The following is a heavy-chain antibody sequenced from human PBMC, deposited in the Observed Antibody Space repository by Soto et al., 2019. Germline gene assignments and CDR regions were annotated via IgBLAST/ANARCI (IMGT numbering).Heavy chain of an antibody. D-gene: IGHD6-13*01. V-gene: IGHV4-34*01. CDR2: INHSGST. CDR3: ARGNRIAAAAPYYCYYYGMDV. Sequence: QVQLQQWGAGLLKPSETLSLTCAVYGGSFSGYYWSWIRQPPGKGLEWIGEINHSGSTNYNPSLKSRVTISVDTSKNQFSMKLSSVTAADTAVYYCARGNRIAAAAPYYCYYYGMDVWGQGTTVTVSS. J-gene: IGHJ6*02. CDR1: GGSFSGYY.